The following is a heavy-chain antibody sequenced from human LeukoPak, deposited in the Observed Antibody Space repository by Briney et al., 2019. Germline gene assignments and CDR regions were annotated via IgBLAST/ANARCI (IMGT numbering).Heavy chain of an antibody. J-gene: IGHJ4*02. CDR1: GYSFTTYG. Sequence: ASVKVSCKXSGYSFTTYGITWVRQAPGQGLERMGWISAYNGNTNYAQKLQGRVTMTTDTSTSTAYMELRSLRSDDTAVYYCARGSDCSGGSCYEFDYWGQGTLATVSS. V-gene: IGHV1-18*01. CDR2: ISAYNGNT. D-gene: IGHD2-15*01. CDR3: ARGSDCSGGSCYEFDY.